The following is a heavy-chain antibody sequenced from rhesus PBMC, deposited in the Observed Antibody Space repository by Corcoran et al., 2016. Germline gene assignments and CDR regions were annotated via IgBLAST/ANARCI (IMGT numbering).Heavy chain of an antibody. CDR1: GFTFSSFG. CDR3: AKEGSVATTASTVFSAY. J-gene: IGHJ4*01. Sequence: QLVETGGGLVQPGGSLKLSCAASGFTFSSFGWSWDRPPPGTGLEWGSVITSGGGSTSYATSVKSRFTISRDNSKNTLSLEMNSLTAEDTAVYYCAKEGSVATTASTVFSAYWGQGVLVTVSS. D-gene: IGHD4-23*01. CDR2: ITSGGGST. V-gene: IGHV3S5*01.